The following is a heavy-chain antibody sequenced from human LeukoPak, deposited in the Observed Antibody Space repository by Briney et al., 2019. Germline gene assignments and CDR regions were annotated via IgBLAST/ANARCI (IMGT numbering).Heavy chain of an antibody. Sequence: GASVKVSCKASGGTFSSYAISWVRQAPGQGLEWMGRIIPILGIANYAQKFQGRVTITADKSTSTAYMELSSLRSEDTAVYYCARDQLSSSWYQLDYYYYGMDVWGQGTTVTVSS. D-gene: IGHD6-13*01. V-gene: IGHV1-69*04. CDR1: GGTFSSYA. CDR3: ARDQLSSSWYQLDYYYYGMDV. J-gene: IGHJ6*02. CDR2: IIPILGIA.